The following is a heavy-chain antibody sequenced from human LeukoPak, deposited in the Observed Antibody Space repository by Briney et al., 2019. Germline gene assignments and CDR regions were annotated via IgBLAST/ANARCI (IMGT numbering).Heavy chain of an antibody. D-gene: IGHD3-3*01. V-gene: IGHV1-69*02. CDR3: AIHPYYDCWSGYIKLDY. CDR2: IIPILGIA. Sequence: SVKVSCKASGGTFSSYTISWVRQAPGQGLEWMGRIIPILGIANYAQKFQGRVTITADKSTSTAYMELSSLRSEDTAVYYCAIHPYYDCWSGYIKLDYWGQGTLVTVSS. J-gene: IGHJ4*02. CDR1: GGTFSSYT.